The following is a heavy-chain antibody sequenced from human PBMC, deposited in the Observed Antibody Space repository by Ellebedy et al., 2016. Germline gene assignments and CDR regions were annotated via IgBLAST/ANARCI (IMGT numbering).Heavy chain of an antibody. CDR2: ISSSSSYI. Sequence: GESLKISXAASGFTFSSYSMNWVRQAPGKGLEWVSSISSSSSYIYYADSVKGRFTISRDNAKNSLYLQMNSLRAEDTAVYYCAKDIVVVPAAISTLYYYGMDVWGQGTTVTVSS. J-gene: IGHJ6*02. CDR1: GFTFSSYS. V-gene: IGHV3-21*04. CDR3: AKDIVVVPAAISTLYYYGMDV. D-gene: IGHD2-2*01.